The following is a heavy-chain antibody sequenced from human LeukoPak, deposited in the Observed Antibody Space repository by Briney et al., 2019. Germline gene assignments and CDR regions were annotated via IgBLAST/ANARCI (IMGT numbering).Heavy chain of an antibody. J-gene: IGHJ4*02. V-gene: IGHV3-30-3*01. D-gene: IGHD1-26*01. CDR1: GFTFSSHA. CDR2: ISYDGSNK. Sequence: GGSLKLSCAASGFTFSSHAMHWVRQAPGKGLEWVAVISYDGSNKYYADSVKGRFTISRDNSKNTLYLQMNSLRAEDTAVYCCARDVSGSFDYWGQGTLVTVSS. CDR3: ARDVSGSFDY.